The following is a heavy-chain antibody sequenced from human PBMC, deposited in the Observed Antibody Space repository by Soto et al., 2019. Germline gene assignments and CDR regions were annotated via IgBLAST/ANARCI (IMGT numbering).Heavy chain of an antibody. CDR2: ISSSSSTI. Sequence: GGSLRLSCAASGFTFSSYSMNWVRQAPGKGLEWVSYISSSSSTIYYADSVKGRFTISRDNAKNSLYLQMNSLRAEGTAVYYCAREVDIVVVPAAMIHYYYMDVWGKGTTVTVSS. CDR1: GFTFSSYS. CDR3: AREVDIVVVPAAMIHYYYMDV. D-gene: IGHD2-2*03. J-gene: IGHJ6*03. V-gene: IGHV3-48*01.